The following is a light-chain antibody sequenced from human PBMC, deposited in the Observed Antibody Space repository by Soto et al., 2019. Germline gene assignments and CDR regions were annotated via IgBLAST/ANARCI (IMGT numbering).Light chain of an antibody. J-gene: IGLJ1*01. CDR2: DDN. Sequence: QSVLTQPPSVSAAPGQKVTISCSGSSSNIGGNSVSWYQQLPGTAPKLLIYDDNKRPSGIPDRFSGSKSGTSATLGITGFHTPEEPHYSCRSWDTSLSAYVFGTGTKVTV. V-gene: IGLV1-51*01. CDR1: SSNIGGNS. CDR3: RSWDTSLSAYV.